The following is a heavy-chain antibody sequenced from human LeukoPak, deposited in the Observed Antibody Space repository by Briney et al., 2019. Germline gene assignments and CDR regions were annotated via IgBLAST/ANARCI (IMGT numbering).Heavy chain of an antibody. J-gene: IGHJ4*02. CDR1: GFTFSSYW. Sequence: GGSLRLSCAASGFTFSSYWTHWVRQAPGKALVWVSRINTDGSSTSYADSVKGRFTISRDNAKNTLYLQLNSLRAEDTAMYYCARGGSRQSPLDYWGQGTLVTVSS. V-gene: IGHV3-74*01. CDR3: ARGGSRQSPLDY. D-gene: IGHD1-26*01. CDR2: INTDGSST.